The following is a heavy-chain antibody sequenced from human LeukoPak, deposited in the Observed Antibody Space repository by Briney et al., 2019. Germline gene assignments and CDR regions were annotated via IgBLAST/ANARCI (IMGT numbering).Heavy chain of an antibody. CDR2: INSDGSST. D-gene: IGHD4-17*01. J-gene: IGHJ6*02. Sequence: GGSLRLSCAASGFTFSSYWMHWVRQAPGRGLVWVSRINSDGSSTSYADSVKGRFNISTDNAKNTLYLQMNSLRAEDTAVYYCARDVPPYGDYGMDSRKYYYYGMDVWGQGTTVTVSS. V-gene: IGHV3-74*01. CDR1: GFTFSSYW. CDR3: ARDVPPYGDYGMDSRKYYYYGMDV.